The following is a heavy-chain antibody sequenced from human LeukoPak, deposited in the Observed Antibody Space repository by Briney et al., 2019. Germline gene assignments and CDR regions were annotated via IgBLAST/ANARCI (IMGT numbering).Heavy chain of an antibody. CDR1: GYTFTNYG. V-gene: IGHV1-18*01. CDR3: ARDLKITIFGVLLWDYFDY. D-gene: IGHD3-3*01. Sequence: GASVKVSCKASGYTFTNYGISWVRQAPGQGLEWMGWISAYNGNTNYAQKLQGRVTMTTDTSTSTAYMELRSLRSDDTALYYCARDLKITIFGVLLWDYFDYWGQGTLVTVSS. J-gene: IGHJ4*02. CDR2: ISAYNGNT.